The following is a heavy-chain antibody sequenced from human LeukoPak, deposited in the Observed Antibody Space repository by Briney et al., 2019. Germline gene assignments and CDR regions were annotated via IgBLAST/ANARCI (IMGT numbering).Heavy chain of an antibody. CDR3: ARMSGPTLLDAFDI. D-gene: IGHD3-3*01. CDR1: GGSISSGSYY. Sequence: SQTLSLTCTVSGGSISSGSYYWSWIRQPAGKGLEWIGRIYTSGSTNYNPSLKSRVTISVDTSKNQFSLKLSSVTAADTAVYYCARMSGPTLLDAFDIWGQGAMITVSS. J-gene: IGHJ3*02. CDR2: IYTSGST. V-gene: IGHV4-61*02.